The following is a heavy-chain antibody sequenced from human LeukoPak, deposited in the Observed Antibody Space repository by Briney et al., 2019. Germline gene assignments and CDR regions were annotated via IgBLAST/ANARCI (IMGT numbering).Heavy chain of an antibody. CDR1: GGSISSGSYY. D-gene: IGHD3-22*01. Sequence: SETLSLTCTVSGGSISSGSYYWSWIPQPPGKGLEWIVRIYTSGSTNYNPSLKSRVTISVDTSKNQFSLKLSSVTAADTAVYYCARDRTGYYDSSGYPLDAFDIWGQGTMVTVSS. CDR2: IYTSGST. CDR3: ARDRTGYYDSSGYPLDAFDI. V-gene: IGHV4-61*02. J-gene: IGHJ3*02.